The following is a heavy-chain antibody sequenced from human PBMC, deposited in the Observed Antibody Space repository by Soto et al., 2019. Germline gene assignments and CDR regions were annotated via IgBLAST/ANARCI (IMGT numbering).Heavy chain of an antibody. CDR3: ARPAHSSSWYYYMDV. V-gene: IGHV4-39*01. J-gene: IGHJ6*03. D-gene: IGHD6-13*01. CDR2: IYYSGST. CDR1: GGSISSSSYY. Sequence: QLQLQESGPGLVKPSETLSLTCTVSGGSISSSSYYWGWIRQPPGKGLEWIGSIYYSGSTYYNPSLKSRVTISVDTSKNQFSLKLSSVTAADTAVYYCARPAHSSSWYYYMDVWGKGTTVTVSS.